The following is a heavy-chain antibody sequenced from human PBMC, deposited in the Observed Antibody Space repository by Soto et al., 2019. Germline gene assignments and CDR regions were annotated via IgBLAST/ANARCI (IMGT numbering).Heavy chain of an antibody. CDR2: ISCYNGKT. CDR1: GYSFTAYG. J-gene: IGHJ6*02. CDR3: ARDAPPPELRFLEWHNYDYNGMDV. Sequence: QVQVVQSGDEVKETGASVRVSCKTSGYSFTAYGISWVRQAPGQGLEWMGWISCYNGKTKYAQKVQGRVTMTTDTSTSTADMEVRSLRSDETAIYYCARDAPPPELRFLEWHNYDYNGMDVWGQGTTVTVSS. V-gene: IGHV1-18*01. D-gene: IGHD3-3*01.